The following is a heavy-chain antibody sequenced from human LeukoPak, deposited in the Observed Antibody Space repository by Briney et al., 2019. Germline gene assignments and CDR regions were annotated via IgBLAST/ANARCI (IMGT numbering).Heavy chain of an antibody. J-gene: IGHJ6*02. CDR2: ISAYNGNT. Sequence: ASVKVSCKASGYTFTRYGISWVRQAPGQGLEWMGWISAYNGNTNYAQKLQGRVTMTTDTSTSTAYMELRSLRSDDTAVYYCARGPITMVRGVSVNYYYYGMDVWGQGTTVTVSS. V-gene: IGHV1-18*01. D-gene: IGHD3-10*01. CDR3: ARGPITMVRGVSVNYYYYGMDV. CDR1: GYTFTRYG.